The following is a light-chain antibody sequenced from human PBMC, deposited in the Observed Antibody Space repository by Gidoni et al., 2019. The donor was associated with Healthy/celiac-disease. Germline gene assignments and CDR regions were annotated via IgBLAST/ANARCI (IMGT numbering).Light chain of an antibody. CDR1: QSLLQSNGYNY. CDR3: MQALQAPYT. V-gene: IGKV2-28*01. Sequence: DIVMTQSPLSLPVTPGEPASISCRSSQSLLQSNGYNYLDWYLQKPGQSPQLLIYLGSNRASGVPDRFSGSGSGTDCTLKISRVEAEDVGVYYCMQALQAPYTFXQXTKLEIK. CDR2: LGS. J-gene: IGKJ2*01.